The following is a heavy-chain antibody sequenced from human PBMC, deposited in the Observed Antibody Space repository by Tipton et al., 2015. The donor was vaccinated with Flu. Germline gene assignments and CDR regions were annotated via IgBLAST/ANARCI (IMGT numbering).Heavy chain of an antibody. CDR3: AREGMSTVTTPWFDP. V-gene: IGHV3-74*01. CDR2: INTDGSST. J-gene: IGHJ5*02. D-gene: IGHD4-17*01. CDR1: GFSFKNYW. Sequence: SLRLSCAVSGFSFKNYWMHWVRQAPGKGLEWVSRINTDGSSTSYAESVKGRFTISRDNAKNTLYLQMNSLRAEDTALYLCAREGMSTVTTPWFDPWGQGTLVTVSS.